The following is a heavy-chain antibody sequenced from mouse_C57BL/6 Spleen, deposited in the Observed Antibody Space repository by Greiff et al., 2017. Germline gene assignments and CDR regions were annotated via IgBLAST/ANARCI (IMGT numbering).Heavy chain of an antibody. D-gene: IGHD2-1*01. CDR2: IDPSASYT. CDR3: ARGYYGNYGFAY. J-gene: IGHJ3*01. V-gene: IGHV1-59*01. Sequence: VQLQQPGAELVRPGTSVKLSCKASGYTFTSYWMHWVKQRTGQGLEWIGVIDPSASYTNYNQKFQGKATLTVDTSSSTAYMQLSSLTSEDSAVYYCARGYYGNYGFAYWGQGTLVTVSA. CDR1: GYTFTSYW.